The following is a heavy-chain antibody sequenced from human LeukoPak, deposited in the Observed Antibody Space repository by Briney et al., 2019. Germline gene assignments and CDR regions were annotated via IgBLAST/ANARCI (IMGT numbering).Heavy chain of an antibody. Sequence: GGSLGLSCAASGFTFSKFGMHWVRQAPGKGLDWVAFIRSDGSIKYYADSVKGRFTISRDNSKNTLYLQMNSLRAEDTAVYYCAKGRAGMVRGICDYWGQGTLVTVSS. D-gene: IGHD3-10*01. V-gene: IGHV3-30*02. CDR2: IRSDGSIK. J-gene: IGHJ4*02. CDR3: AKGRAGMVRGICDY. CDR1: GFTFSKFG.